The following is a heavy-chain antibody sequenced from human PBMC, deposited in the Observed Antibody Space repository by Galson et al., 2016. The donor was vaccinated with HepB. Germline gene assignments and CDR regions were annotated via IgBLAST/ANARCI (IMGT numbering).Heavy chain of an antibody. Sequence: SVKVSCKASGYTFTSYAVHWVRQAPGQRLEWMGWINAGNGNTKYSQKFQGRVSITRDTSASTTYMGLSSLRSEDTAVYYCARVRKVIVVGDAFDICGQGTMVTVSS. D-gene: IGHD3-16*02. CDR1: GYTFTSYA. J-gene: IGHJ3*02. V-gene: IGHV1-3*01. CDR3: ARVRKVIVVGDAFDI. CDR2: INAGNGNT.